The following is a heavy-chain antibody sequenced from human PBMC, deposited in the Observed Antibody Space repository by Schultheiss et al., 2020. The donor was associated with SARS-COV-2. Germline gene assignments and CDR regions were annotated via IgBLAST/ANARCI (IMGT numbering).Heavy chain of an antibody. J-gene: IGHJ4*02. CDR3: ARQTADIDY. CDR1: GGSVSNTNYY. CDR2: IYYRGNT. Sequence: SETLSLTCTVSGGSVSNTNYYWGWIRQPPGKGLEWIGTIYYRGNTFYNPSLKSRVTVSVDTSKNQFSLKLTSVNAADTAVYYCARQTADIDYWGRGTLVTVSS. D-gene: IGHD7-27*01. V-gene: IGHV4-39*01.